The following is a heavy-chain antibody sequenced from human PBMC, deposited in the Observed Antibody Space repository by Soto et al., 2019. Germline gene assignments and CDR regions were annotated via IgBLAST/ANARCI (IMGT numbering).Heavy chain of an antibody. Sequence: QVQLVQSGAEVKKPGASVKVSCKTSGYAFTSNDFTWVRQATGQGLEWMGWMNANSGSTGYAQKFQGRVTMTRNTSISTAYLELSSLRSEGTAVYYCARGSTSPDYWGQGTLVTVSS. CDR2: MNANSGST. CDR1: GYAFTSND. CDR3: ARGSTSPDY. J-gene: IGHJ4*02. V-gene: IGHV1-8*01. D-gene: IGHD2-2*01.